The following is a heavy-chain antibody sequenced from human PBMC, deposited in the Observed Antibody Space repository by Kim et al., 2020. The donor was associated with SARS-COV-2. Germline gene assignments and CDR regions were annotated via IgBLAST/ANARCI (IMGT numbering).Heavy chain of an antibody. CDR2: IKQDGSEK. J-gene: IGHJ5*02. D-gene: IGHD3-22*01. V-gene: IGHV3-7*03. CDR3: VRGAYFSDNSGYYWA. CDR1: GFIFSDHW. Sequence: GGSLRLSCAASGFIFSDHWMNWVRQAPGKGLEWVANIKQDGSEKYYVDSVKGRFTISRDNAKNSLYLQMNSLRADDTAVYYCVRGAYFSDNSGYYWAWGQGALGTVSS.